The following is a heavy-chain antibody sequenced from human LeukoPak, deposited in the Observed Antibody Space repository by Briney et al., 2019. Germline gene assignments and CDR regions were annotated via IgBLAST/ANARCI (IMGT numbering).Heavy chain of an antibody. D-gene: IGHD2-21*01. Sequence: GGSLRLSCAASGFTFSNFWMHWVRQAPGKGLVWVSRINTDGSSTTYADSVKGRFTISRDNAKNTLYLQMNSLRAEDTAVYYCARDAAYCGGDCYLFDIWGQGTMVTVSS. CDR1: GFTFSNFW. CDR3: ARDAAYCGGDCYLFDI. CDR2: INTDGSST. J-gene: IGHJ3*02. V-gene: IGHV3-74*01.